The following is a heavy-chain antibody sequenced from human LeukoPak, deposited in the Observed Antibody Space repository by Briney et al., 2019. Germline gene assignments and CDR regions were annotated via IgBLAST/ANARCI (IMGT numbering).Heavy chain of an antibody. CDR3: AREYSYGYFFDY. D-gene: IGHD5-18*01. CDR2: ICDSGSA. V-gene: IGHV4-59*01. Sequence: SETLSLTCTVSGGSISFYYWSWIRQSPGKGLEWIGYICDSGSANYNPSLTKRVTISIDTSKNQFSLRLSSVTAADTALYYCAREYSYGYFFDYWGQGTLVTVSS. CDR1: GGSISFYY. J-gene: IGHJ4*02.